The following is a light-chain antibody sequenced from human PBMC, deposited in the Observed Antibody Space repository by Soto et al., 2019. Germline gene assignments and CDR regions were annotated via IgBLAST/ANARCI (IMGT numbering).Light chain of an antibody. V-gene: IGKV1-5*03. CDR3: QHYNSXXEA. CDR1: QTISSW. Sequence: DIQMTQSPSTLSGSVGDRVTITCRASQTISSWFAWYQQKPGKAPKLMIYKASTLKSGVPSRFSGSGSGTEFTLTISXLXXDDFATYYCQHYNSXXEAFGQGTKVELK. J-gene: IGKJ1*01. CDR2: KAS.